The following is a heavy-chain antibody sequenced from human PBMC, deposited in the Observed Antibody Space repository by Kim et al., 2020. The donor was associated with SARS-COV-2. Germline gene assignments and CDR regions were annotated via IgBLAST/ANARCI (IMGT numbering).Heavy chain of an antibody. CDR2: IYHSGST. J-gene: IGHJ3*02. V-gene: IGHV4-4*02. CDR3: ARTRPDIVVVVAATAAFDI. Sequence: SETLSLTCAVSGGSISSSNWWSWVRQPPGKGLEWIGEIYHSGSTNYNPSLKSRVTISVDKSKNQFSLKLSSVTAADTAVYYCARTRPDIVVVVAATAAFDIWGQGTMVTVSS. CDR1: GGSISSSNW. D-gene: IGHD2-15*01.